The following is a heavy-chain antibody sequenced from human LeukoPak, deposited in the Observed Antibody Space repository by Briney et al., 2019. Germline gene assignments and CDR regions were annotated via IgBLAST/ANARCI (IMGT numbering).Heavy chain of an antibody. V-gene: IGHV3-33*06. D-gene: IGHD6-13*01. CDR2: TWYDGSNK. Sequence: GSLRLSCAASGFTFSSYGMHWVRQAPGKGLEWVAVTWYDGSNKYYADSVKGRFTISRDNSKNTLYLQMNSLRAEDTAVYYCAKVLIPGYSSSWYHEWGQGTLVTVSS. CDR3: AKVLIPGYSSSWYHE. CDR1: GFTFSSYG. J-gene: IGHJ4*02.